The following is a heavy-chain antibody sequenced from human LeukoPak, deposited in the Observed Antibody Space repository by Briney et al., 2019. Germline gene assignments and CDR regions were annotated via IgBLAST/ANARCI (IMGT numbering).Heavy chain of an antibody. CDR2: ISGSGGST. Sequence: GGSLRLSCAASGFTFSSYAMSWVHQAPGKGLEWVSGISGSGGSTYYADSVKGRFTISRDNSKNTLYMQMNSLRAEDTAVYYCAKDRRIVGASLDFDYWGQGTLVTVSS. V-gene: IGHV3-23*01. D-gene: IGHD1-26*01. J-gene: IGHJ4*02. CDR3: AKDRRIVGASLDFDY. CDR1: GFTFSSYA.